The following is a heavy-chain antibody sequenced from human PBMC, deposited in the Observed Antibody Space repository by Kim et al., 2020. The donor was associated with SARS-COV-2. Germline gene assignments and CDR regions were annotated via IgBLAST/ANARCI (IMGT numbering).Heavy chain of an antibody. Sequence: ASVKVSCKASGYTFTSYGISWVRQAPGQELEWMGWISAYNGNTNYAQKLQGRVTMTTDTSTSTAYMELRSLRSDDTAVYYCARDLRSATSPNITIFGVDRFYGMDVWGQGTTVTVSS. J-gene: IGHJ6*02. CDR1: GYTFTSYG. D-gene: IGHD3-3*01. CDR2: ISAYNGNT. CDR3: ARDLRSATSPNITIFGVDRFYGMDV. V-gene: IGHV1-18*04.